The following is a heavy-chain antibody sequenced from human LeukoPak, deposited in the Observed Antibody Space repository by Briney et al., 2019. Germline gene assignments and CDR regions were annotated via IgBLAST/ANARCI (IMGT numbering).Heavy chain of an antibody. V-gene: IGHV3-23*01. CDR3: ARACSGGSCYLAAFDI. J-gene: IGHJ3*02. D-gene: IGHD2-15*01. CDR1: GFTFSSYA. Sequence: AGGSLRLSCAASGFTFSSYAMSWVRQAPGKGLEWVSAISDSGGSTYYADSVKGRFTISRDNSKNTLYLQVNSLRAGDTAVYYCARACSGGSCYLAAFDIWGQGTMVTVSS. CDR2: ISDSGGST.